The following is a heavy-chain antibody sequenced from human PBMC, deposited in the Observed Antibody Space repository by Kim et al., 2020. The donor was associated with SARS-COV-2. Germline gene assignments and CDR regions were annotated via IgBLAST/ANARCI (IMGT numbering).Heavy chain of an antibody. CDR3: ARKRGPSLEGWFDP. CDR1: GGSISSYY. D-gene: IGHD3-3*01. Sequence: SETLSLTCTVSGGSISSYYWSWIRQPPGKGLEWIGYIYYSGSTNYNPSLKSRVTISVDTSKNQFSLKRSSVTAADTAVYYCARKRGPSLEGWFDPWVQGTLVTVSS. CDR2: IYYSGST. V-gene: IGHV4-59*01. J-gene: IGHJ5*02.